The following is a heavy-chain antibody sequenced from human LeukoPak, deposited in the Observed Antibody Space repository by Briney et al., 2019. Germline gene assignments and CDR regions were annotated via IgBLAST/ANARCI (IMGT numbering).Heavy chain of an antibody. D-gene: IGHD3-22*01. V-gene: IGHV4-59*01. J-gene: IGHJ4*02. CDR2: IYYSGST. CDR1: GGSINSYY. Sequence: SETLSLTCTVSGGSINSYYWSWIRQPPGKGLEWIGYIYYSGSTNYNPSLKSRVTISVDTSKNQFSLKLSSVTAADTAVYYCAREVRYYDSSGYSFDYWGQGTLVTVSS. CDR3: AREVRYYDSSGYSFDY.